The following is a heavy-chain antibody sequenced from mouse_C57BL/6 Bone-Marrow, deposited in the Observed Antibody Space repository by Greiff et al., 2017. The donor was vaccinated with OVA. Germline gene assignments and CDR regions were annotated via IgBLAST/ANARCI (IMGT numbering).Heavy chain of an antibody. CDR1: GFTFSDYY. D-gene: IGHD1-1*01. Sequence: EVQLVESEGGLVQPGSSMKLSCTASGFTFSDYYMAWVRQVPEKGLEWVANINYYGSSTYYLDPLKSRFIISRDNATNILYLQMSRLKSEDTATYYCARERLYFGGFAYWGQGTLVTVSA. J-gene: IGHJ3*01. CDR2: INYYGSST. CDR3: ARERLYFGGFAY. V-gene: IGHV5-16*01.